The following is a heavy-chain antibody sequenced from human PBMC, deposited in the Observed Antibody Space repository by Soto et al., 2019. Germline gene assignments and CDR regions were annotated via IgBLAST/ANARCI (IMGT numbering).Heavy chain of an antibody. J-gene: IGHJ5*02. V-gene: IGHV3-30-3*01. CDR1: GFTFSSYA. CDR2: ISYDGSNK. D-gene: IGHD3-3*01. CDR3: ARASFDREPTIFGVVMWEANWFDP. Sequence: GGSLRLSCAASGFTFSSYAMHWVRQAPGKGLEWVAVISYDGSNKYYADSVKGRFTISRDNSKNTLYLQMNSLRAEDTAVYYCARASFDREPTIFGVVMWEANWFDPWGQGTLVTVSS.